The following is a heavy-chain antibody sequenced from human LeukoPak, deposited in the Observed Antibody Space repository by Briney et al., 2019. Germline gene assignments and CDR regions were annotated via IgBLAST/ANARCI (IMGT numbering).Heavy chain of an antibody. CDR1: GESFSGYY. D-gene: IGHD2-2*01. V-gene: IGHV4-34*01. CDR3: ARLSRRYCSTTSCYYNWFDP. Sequence: SETLSLTCAVYGESFSGYYWSWIRQPPRKGLEWIGEINHSGNTNYNPSLKSRVTISVDTSENHFSLKLSSVTAPDTAVYYCARLSRRYCSTTSCYYNWFDPWGQGTLVTVSS. CDR2: INHSGNT. J-gene: IGHJ5*02.